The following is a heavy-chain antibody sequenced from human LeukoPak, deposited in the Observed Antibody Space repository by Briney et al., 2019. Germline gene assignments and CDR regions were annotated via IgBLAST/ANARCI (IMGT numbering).Heavy chain of an antibody. D-gene: IGHD2-15*01. V-gene: IGHV3-30*18. CDR3: ANEMVEGNQFDY. J-gene: IGHJ4*02. CDR2: ISYDGSNK. Sequence: GGSLRLSCAASGFTFSSYGMPWVRQAPGKGLEWVAVISYDGSNKYYADSVKGRFTISRDNSKNALYLQMDSLRAEDTAVYYCANEMVEGNQFDYWGQGTLVTVSS. CDR1: GFTFSSYG.